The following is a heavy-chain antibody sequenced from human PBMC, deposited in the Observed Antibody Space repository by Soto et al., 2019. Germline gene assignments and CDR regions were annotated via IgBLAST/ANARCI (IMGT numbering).Heavy chain of an antibody. D-gene: IGHD6-19*01. CDR3: TREQSDDNYFDP. CDR1: SYSISSGYY. Sequence: SEPLSLPCAVSSYSISSGYYWGWIRQPPGKGLEWIGSIYHSGSTYYNPSLKSRVTISVDTSKNQFSLKLSSVTAADTAVYYCTREQSDDNYFDPWGQGTLVTVSS. J-gene: IGHJ5*02. V-gene: IGHV4-38-2*02. CDR2: IYHSGST.